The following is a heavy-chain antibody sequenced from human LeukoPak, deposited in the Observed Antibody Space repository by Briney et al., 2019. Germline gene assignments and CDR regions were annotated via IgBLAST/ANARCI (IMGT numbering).Heavy chain of an antibody. Sequence: ASVKVSCKVSGYTLTELSMHWVRQAPGKGLEWMGGFDPEDGETIYARKFQGRVTMTEDTSTDTAYMELSSLRSEDTAVYYCASGITMVRGLGFDWGQGTLVTVSS. CDR3: ASGITMVRGLGFD. CDR1: GYTLTELS. CDR2: FDPEDGET. D-gene: IGHD3-10*01. J-gene: IGHJ4*02. V-gene: IGHV1-24*01.